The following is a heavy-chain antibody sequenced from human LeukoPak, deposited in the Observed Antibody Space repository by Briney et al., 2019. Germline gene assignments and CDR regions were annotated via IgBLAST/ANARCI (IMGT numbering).Heavy chain of an antibody. D-gene: IGHD3-22*01. CDR1: GGSFSGYY. V-gene: IGHV4-59*01. J-gene: IGHJ4*02. Sequence: PSETLFLTCAVYGGSFSGYYWSWIRQPPGKGLEWIGHVYHSGSTNYNPSLKSRVTISVDTSKNQFSLKLSSVTAADTAVYYCARAGNYYYSSGYYSHFDYWGRGTLVTVSS. CDR2: VYHSGST. CDR3: ARAGNYYYSSGYYSHFDY.